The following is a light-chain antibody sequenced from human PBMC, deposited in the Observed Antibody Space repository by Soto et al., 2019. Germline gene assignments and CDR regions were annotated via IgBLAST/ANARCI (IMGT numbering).Light chain of an antibody. V-gene: IGKV3-20*01. CDR2: GAS. CDR1: QSVSSSY. J-gene: IGKJ1*01. CDR3: QQYGSSPRT. Sequence: EIVLTQSPGTLSLSPGERATLSCRASQSVSSSYLAWYQQKPGQAPRLLIYGASSRATGIPDRFSGSGSGTDXXXXXXXLEPEDFAXXYXQQYGSSPRTFGQGTKVEIK.